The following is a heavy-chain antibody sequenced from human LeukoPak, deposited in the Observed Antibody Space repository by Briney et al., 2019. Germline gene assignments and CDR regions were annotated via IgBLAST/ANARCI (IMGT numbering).Heavy chain of an antibody. V-gene: IGHV1-18*01. J-gene: IGHJ5*02. CDR1: GGTFSSYA. CDR3: ARDWETGEAWFDP. Sequence: ASVKVSCKASGGTFSSYAISWVRQAPGQGLEWMGWISAYNGNTNYAQKLQGRVTMTTDTSTSTAYMELRSLRSDDTAVYYCARDWETGEAWFDPWGQGTLVTVSS. D-gene: IGHD7-27*01. CDR2: ISAYNGNT.